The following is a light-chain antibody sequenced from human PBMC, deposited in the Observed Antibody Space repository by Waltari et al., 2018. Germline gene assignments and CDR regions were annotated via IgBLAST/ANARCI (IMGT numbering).Light chain of an antibody. CDR1: QSVSSH. J-gene: IGKJ5*01. V-gene: IGKV3-15*01. CDR3: QQYNNRPST. CDR2: DAS. Sequence: IVMTQSPGTLSVSPGERVTLSCRASQSVSSHLAWHQQRPGQSPRLLIYDASTRATGIPARFSGSGSGTQFTLTISSLQSEDFAIYYCQQYNNRPSTFGQGTRLEI.